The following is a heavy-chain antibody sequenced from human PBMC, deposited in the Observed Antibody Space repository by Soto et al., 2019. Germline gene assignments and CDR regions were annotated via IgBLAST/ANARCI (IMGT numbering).Heavy chain of an antibody. CDR2: ISVYNGNT. CDR1: GYTFTSYS. V-gene: IGHV1-18*01. Sequence: QVHLVQSGPEVKKPGASVKVSCKASGYTFTSYSITWVRQAPGQGLEWMGWISVYNGNTKYAQDFQDRVTMTTDTSTNTAYVELRSLRSDDTAVYYCARDGVAVTTGISGYWGQGTLVTVSS. J-gene: IGHJ4*02. D-gene: IGHD4-4*01. CDR3: ARDGVAVTTGISGY.